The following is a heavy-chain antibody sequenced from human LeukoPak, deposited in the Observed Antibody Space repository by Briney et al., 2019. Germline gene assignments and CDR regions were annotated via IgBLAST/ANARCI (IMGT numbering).Heavy chain of an antibody. CDR3: ARDHPLDYYDSSALGAFDI. Sequence: SETLSLTCTVSGGSISSYYWSWIRQPAGKGLEWIGRIYTSGSTNYNPSLKSRVTMSVDTSKNQFSLKLSSVTAADTAMYYCARDHPLDYYDSSALGAFDIWGQGTMVTLPS. CDR1: GGSISSYY. J-gene: IGHJ3*02. V-gene: IGHV4-4*07. D-gene: IGHD3-22*01. CDR2: IYTSGST.